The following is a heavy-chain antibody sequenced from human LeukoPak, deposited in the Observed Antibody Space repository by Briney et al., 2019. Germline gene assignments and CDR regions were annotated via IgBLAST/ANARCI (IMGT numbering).Heavy chain of an antibody. CDR3: ARVLGTTVTSYFDY. V-gene: IGHV1-2*02. CDR1: GYTFTSYD. D-gene: IGHD4-17*01. CDR2: INPNSGGT. Sequence: ASVKVSCKASGYTFTSYDINWVRQATGQGLEWMGWINPNSGGTNYAQKFQGRVTMTRDTSISTAYMELSRLRSDDTAVYYCARVLGTTVTSYFDYWGQGTLATVSS. J-gene: IGHJ4*02.